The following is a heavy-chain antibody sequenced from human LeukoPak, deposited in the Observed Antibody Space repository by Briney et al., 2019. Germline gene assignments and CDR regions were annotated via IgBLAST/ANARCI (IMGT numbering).Heavy chain of an antibody. V-gene: IGHV3-23*01. J-gene: IGHJ6*02. Sequence: GGSLRLSCVASGFTFSSYAMSWVRQAPGKGLEWVSAISGSGGSTYYADSVKGRFTISRDNSKNTLYLQMNSLRAEDTAVYYCAKVTAVAGTETSDYYYYGMDVWGQGTTVTVSS. D-gene: IGHD6-19*01. CDR3: AKVTAVAGTETSDYYYYGMDV. CDR2: ISGSGGST. CDR1: GFTFSSYA.